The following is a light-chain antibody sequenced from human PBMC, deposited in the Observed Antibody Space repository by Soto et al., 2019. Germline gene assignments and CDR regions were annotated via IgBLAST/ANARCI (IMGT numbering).Light chain of an antibody. CDR1: RDVGSD. V-gene: IGKV1-6*01. CDR3: LQDYGDSWT. J-gene: IGKJ1*01. Sequence: IQMTQSPSSLSASVGEKIIITCRASRDVGSDVSWYQQKPGQAPKLLIYAASNLYTGVPSRFSGSRSGAEFTLTISSLQPEDFASYYCLQDYGDSWTFGQGTKVDI. CDR2: AAS.